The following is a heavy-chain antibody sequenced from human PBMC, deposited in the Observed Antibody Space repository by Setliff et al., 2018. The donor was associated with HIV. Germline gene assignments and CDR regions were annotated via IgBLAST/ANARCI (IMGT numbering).Heavy chain of an antibody. D-gene: IGHD3-22*01. V-gene: IGHV1-18*01. J-gene: IGHJ1*01. CDR1: GYTFSSYG. CDR3: VRGVTRDISGYYRDEYFQH. CDR2: ISPYNDNT. Sequence: ASVKVSCKASGYTFSSYGISWVRQAPGQGLEWLGWISPYNDNTNYAQNIQGRVTMTTDTSTSTAYMELRTLRSDDTAVYFCVRGVTRDISGYYRDEYFQHWGQGTPVTVSS.